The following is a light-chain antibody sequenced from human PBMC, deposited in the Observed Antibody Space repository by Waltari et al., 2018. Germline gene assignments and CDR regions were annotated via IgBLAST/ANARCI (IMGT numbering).Light chain of an antibody. V-gene: IGLV2-23*02. CDR3: CSYAGSTTWV. Sequence: QSALTQPASVSGSPGQSITISCTGTSSDVGSYNLVSWYQQHPGKAPKLVIYEVTKRPSGVSNRFSGSKSGNTASLTISGLQAEDGADYYCCSYAGSTTWVFGGGTKLTVL. CDR1: SSDVGSYNL. J-gene: IGLJ3*02. CDR2: EVT.